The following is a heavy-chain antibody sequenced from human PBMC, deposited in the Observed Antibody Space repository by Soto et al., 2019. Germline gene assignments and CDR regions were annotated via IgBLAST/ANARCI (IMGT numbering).Heavy chain of an antibody. Sequence: GGSLRLSCAASGFTFSSYAMHWVRQAPGKGLEWVAVISYDGSNKYYADSVKGRFTISRDNSKNTLYLEMNSLRAEDTAVYYCARDRAYDFWSGYLPYYYGMDVWGHGTTVTVSS. CDR2: ISYDGSNK. CDR3: ARDRAYDFWSGYLPYYYGMDV. V-gene: IGHV3-30-3*01. D-gene: IGHD3-3*01. J-gene: IGHJ6*02. CDR1: GFTFSSYA.